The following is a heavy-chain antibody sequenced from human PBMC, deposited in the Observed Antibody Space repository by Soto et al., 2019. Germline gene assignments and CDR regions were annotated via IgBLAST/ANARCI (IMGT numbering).Heavy chain of an antibody. V-gene: IGHV1-46*01. CDR2: VSPSGGST. J-gene: IGHJ6*02. Sequence: ASVQVSCKASGYTFTSYYMHWVRQAPGQGLEWMGIVSPSGGSTSYAQNFQGRVTMTRDTSTSTVYMELSSLRAEDTAVYYCARDLLPSSSWYPPYYGMDVWGQGTTVTVSS. CDR3: ARDLLPSSSWYPPYYGMDV. D-gene: IGHD6-13*01. CDR1: GYTFTSYY.